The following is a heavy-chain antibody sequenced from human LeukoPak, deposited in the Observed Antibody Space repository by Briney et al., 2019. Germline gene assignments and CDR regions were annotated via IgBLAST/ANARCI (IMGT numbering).Heavy chain of an antibody. J-gene: IGHJ4*02. CDR3: ARGGFYCGGDCYVDY. D-gene: IGHD2-21*02. CDR1: GGSFSTYY. V-gene: IGHV4-34*01. Sequence: SETLSLTCAVYGGSFSTYYWSWIRQPPGKGLEWIGEINHSGRTNYNPSLKSRVTISVDTSKNQFSLKLSSVTAADTAVYYCARGGFYCGGDCYVDYWGQGTLVTVSS. CDR2: INHSGRT.